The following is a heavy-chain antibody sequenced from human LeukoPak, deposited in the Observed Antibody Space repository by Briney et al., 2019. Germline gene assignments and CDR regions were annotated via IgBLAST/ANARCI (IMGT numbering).Heavy chain of an antibody. V-gene: IGHV3-21*01. Sequence: GGSLRLSCAASGFTFSSYSMNWVRQAPGKGLEWVSSISSSSSYIYYADSVKGRFTISRDNAKNSLYLQMNSLRAEDTAVYYCARDGYSSSWYPYYFDYWGQGTLVTVSS. CDR3: ARDGYSSSWYPYYFDY. CDR1: GFTFSSYS. J-gene: IGHJ4*02. D-gene: IGHD6-13*01. CDR2: ISSSSSYI.